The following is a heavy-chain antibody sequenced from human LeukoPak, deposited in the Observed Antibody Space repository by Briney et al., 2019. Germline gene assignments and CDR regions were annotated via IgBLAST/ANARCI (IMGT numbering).Heavy chain of an antibody. CDR1: RFTFSSYA. J-gene: IGHJ6*02. Sequence: GGSLRLSCAASRFTFSSYAMNWVRQAPGNGLEWVSAISGGGESTYYADSVKVRFTISRDNSKNTLYLQMNSLRAEDTAVYYCARDLRWFGASNVGYGMDVWGQGTTVTVSS. CDR3: ARDLRWFGASNVGYGMDV. V-gene: IGHV3-23*01. D-gene: IGHD3-10*01. CDR2: ISGGGEST.